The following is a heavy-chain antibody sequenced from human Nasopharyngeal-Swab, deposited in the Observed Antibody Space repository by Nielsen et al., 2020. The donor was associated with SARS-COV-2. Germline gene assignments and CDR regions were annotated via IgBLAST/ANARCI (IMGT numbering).Heavy chain of an antibody. J-gene: IGHJ5*02. CDR1: GFTFSDYY. CDR3: ARDFGAPSSSWYDGDWFDP. V-gene: IGHV3-11*01. CDR2: ISSSGSTI. D-gene: IGHD6-13*01. Sequence: EGSLRLSCAASGFTFSDYYMSWIRQAPGKGLEWVSYISSSGSTIYYADSVKGRFTISRDNAKNSLYLQMNSLRAEDTAVYYCARDFGAPSSSWYDGDWFDPWGQGTLVTVSS.